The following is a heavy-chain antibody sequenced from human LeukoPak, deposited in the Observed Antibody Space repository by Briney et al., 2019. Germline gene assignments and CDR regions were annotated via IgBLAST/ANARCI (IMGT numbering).Heavy chain of an antibody. J-gene: IGHJ4*02. V-gene: IGHV3-74*01. Sequence: GGSLRLSCAASGFTFSNYWMHWVRQVPGKGLVWVSRINDDGSATFYADSVKGRFTISRDNSKNTLYLQMNSLRAEDTAVYYCAKGGYYDSSGYYNYWGQGTLVTVSS. CDR1: GFTFSNYW. CDR3: AKGGYYDSSGYYNY. CDR2: INDDGSAT. D-gene: IGHD3-22*01.